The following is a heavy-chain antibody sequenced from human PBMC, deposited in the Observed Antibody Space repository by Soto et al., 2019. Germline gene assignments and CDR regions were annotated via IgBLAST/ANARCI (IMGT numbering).Heavy chain of an antibody. CDR1: GFTLNMYW. V-gene: IGHV3-74*01. CDR2: IYNDGTYA. CDR3: TRGPRATSAGTSAH. Sequence: GSLRLSCVGSGFTLNMYWMQWVRQVPGKGPVWVARIYNDGTYADYADSVKGRFTISRDNAKDTLYLQMNDLRAEDSALYHCTRGPRATSAGTSAHWGQGTLVTVSS. J-gene: IGHJ4*02. D-gene: IGHD6-13*01.